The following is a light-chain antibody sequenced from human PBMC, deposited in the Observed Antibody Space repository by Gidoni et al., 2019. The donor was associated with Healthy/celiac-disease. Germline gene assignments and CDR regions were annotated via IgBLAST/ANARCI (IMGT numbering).Light chain of an antibody. CDR2: DAS. CDR1: QSVSSY. Sequence: EIVLTQSPATLSLSPGERATLPCRASQSVSSYLAWYQQKPGQAPRLLIYDASNRATGIPARFSGSGAGTDFTLTISSQDPEDFAVYYCQQRSNWLTFGGGTKVEIK. V-gene: IGKV3-11*01. CDR3: QQRSNWLT. J-gene: IGKJ4*01.